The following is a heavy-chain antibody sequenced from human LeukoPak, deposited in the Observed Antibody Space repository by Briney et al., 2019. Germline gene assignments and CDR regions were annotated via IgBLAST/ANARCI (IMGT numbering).Heavy chain of an antibody. D-gene: IGHD1-7*01. Sequence: GGTLRLSCAASGFTFSSYSMNWVRQAPGKGLEWVSSISSSSSYIFYADSVKGRFTISRDNAKNSLYLQMNSLRPEDTAVYYCARASPLSGTTICEEGFDPWGQGTLVTVSS. CDR3: ARASPLSGTTICEEGFDP. CDR1: GFTFSSYS. V-gene: IGHV3-21*01. CDR2: ISSSSSYI. J-gene: IGHJ5*02.